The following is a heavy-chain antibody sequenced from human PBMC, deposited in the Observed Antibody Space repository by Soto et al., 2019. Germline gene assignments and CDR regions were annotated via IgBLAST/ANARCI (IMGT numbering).Heavy chain of an antibody. CDR1: GFSLTTSGVG. D-gene: IGHD5-18*01. V-gene: IGHV2-5*02. J-gene: IGHJ4*02. Sequence: QITLKESGPTRVKPTQTLTLTCTFSGFSLTTSGVGVGWIRKTPGKALEWLAVIYWDDDKRYSPSLKSRLTVTKDISKNQVSLTMADMDPVDTATYFCAHRGYMYGNWDHGYFDYWGQGTMVTV. CDR2: IYWDDDK. CDR3: AHRGYMYGNWDHGYFDY.